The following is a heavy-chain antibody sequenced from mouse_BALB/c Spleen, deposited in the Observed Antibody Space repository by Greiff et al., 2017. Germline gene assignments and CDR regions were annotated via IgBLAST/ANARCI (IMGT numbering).Heavy chain of an antibody. J-gene: IGHJ4*01. CDR1: GFTFSSFG. D-gene: IGHD2-1*01. V-gene: IGHV5-17*02. CDR3: AFYYGNYGAMDY. CDR2: ISSGSSTI. Sequence: EVQLVESGGGLVQPGGSRKLSCAASGFTFSSFGMHWVRQAPEKGLEWVAYISSGSSTIYYADTVKGRFTISRDNPKNTLFLQMTSLRSEDTAMYYCAFYYGNYGAMDYWGQGTSVTVSS.